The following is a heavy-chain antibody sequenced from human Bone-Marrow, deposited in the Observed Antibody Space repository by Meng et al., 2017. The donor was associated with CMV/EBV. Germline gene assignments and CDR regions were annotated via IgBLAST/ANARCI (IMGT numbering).Heavy chain of an antibody. CDR1: AFTFSSYW. Sequence: GGSLRPSCAASAFTFSSYWMTWVRQAPGKGLEWVANINQDGSEKYYVDSVKGRITISRDNDEKSLFLQMSSLRAEDTGVYFCARGGATQVRTYGMDFWGQGTTVTVSS. J-gene: IGHJ6*02. CDR3: ARGGATQVRTYGMDF. D-gene: IGHD5-24*01. CDR2: INQDGSEK. V-gene: IGHV3-7*01.